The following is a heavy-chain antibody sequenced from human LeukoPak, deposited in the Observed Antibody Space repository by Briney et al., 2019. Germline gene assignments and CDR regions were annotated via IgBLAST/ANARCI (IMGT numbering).Heavy chain of an antibody. V-gene: IGHV4-34*01. CDR1: GGSFSGYY. Sequence: SETLSLTCAVYGGSFSGYYWSWIRQPPGKGLEWIGEINHSGSTNYNPSLKSRVTISVDTSKNQFSLKLSSVTAADTAVYYCATNVLRYSDWLPRLDYWGQGTLVTVSS. J-gene: IGHJ4*02. D-gene: IGHD3-9*01. CDR3: ATNVLRYSDWLPRLDY. CDR2: INHSGST.